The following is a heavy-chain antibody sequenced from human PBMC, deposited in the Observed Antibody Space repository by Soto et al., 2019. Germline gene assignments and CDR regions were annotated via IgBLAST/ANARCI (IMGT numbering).Heavy chain of an antibody. D-gene: IGHD6-19*01. CDR1: GYTFTSDG. J-gene: IGHJ4*02. V-gene: IGHV1-18*01. CDR2: ISAYNGNT. Sequence: VSVKVSCKASGYTFTSDGISWGRQAPGQGLEWMGWISAYNGNTNYAQKLQGRVTMTTDTSTSTAYMELRSLRSDDTAVYYCARLDSSGWYADYWGQGTLVTLL. CDR3: ARLDSSGWYADY.